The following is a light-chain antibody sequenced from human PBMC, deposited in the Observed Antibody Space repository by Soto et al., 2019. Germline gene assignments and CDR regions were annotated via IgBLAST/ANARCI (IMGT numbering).Light chain of an antibody. CDR3: SSYTSSTTLGV. CDR2: EVS. Sequence: QSALTQPASVSGSRGQSITISCTGTNSDVGGYDYVSWYQQHPGKAPKLMIYEVSHRPSGVSNRFSGSRSGNTASLTISGLQAEDEADYYCSSYTSSTTLGVFGGGTNLTVL. J-gene: IGLJ3*02. V-gene: IGLV2-14*01. CDR1: NSDVGGYDY.